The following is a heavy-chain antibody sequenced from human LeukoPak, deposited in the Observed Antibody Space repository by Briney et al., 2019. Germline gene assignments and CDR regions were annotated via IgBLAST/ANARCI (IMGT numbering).Heavy chain of an antibody. J-gene: IGHJ4*02. CDR2: ISSSSSYI. V-gene: IGHV3-21*01. CDR1: GFTFSGYE. D-gene: IGHD5-18*01. Sequence: GGSLNLSCATSGFTFSGYEMNWVRQAPGKGLEWLSSISSSSSYIYYADSVKGRFTISRDNAKNSLYLQMNSLRAEDTAVYYCASRHTAGDYWGQGTLVTVSS. CDR3: ASRHTAGDY.